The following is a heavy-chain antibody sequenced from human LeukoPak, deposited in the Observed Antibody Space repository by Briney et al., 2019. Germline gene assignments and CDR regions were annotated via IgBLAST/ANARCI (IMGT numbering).Heavy chain of an antibody. CDR1: GFMFSDYA. V-gene: IGHV3-7*01. D-gene: IGHD6-19*01. CDR2: IKEDGSIQ. Sequence: GGSLRLSCVASGFMFSDYAMSWVRQAPGKGLEWLANIKEDGSIQYYLDSVRGRFTISRDNAKTSVYLQLNSLRADDTAVYYCARDVWTGVAVSDYWGQGTLVTVSS. CDR3: ARDVWTGVAVSDY. J-gene: IGHJ4*02.